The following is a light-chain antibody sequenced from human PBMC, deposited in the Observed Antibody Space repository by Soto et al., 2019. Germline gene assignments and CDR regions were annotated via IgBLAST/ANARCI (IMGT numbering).Light chain of an antibody. J-gene: IGLJ2*01. V-gene: IGLV1-47*01. CDR3: ASWDDILSGGI. CDR2: RNT. Sequence: QSVLTQPPSASGTPGQRVIISCSGSSSNIGSTSSIASVYVYWYQQLPGTTPKLLIYRNTQPHSGVPDRFSGSKSGTSASLAISGLRYEDEGYYYCASWDDILSGGIFGGGTKVTVL. CDR1: SSNIGSTSSIASVY.